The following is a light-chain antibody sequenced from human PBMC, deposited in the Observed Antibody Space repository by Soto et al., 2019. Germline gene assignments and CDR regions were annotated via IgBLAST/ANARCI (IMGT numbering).Light chain of an antibody. CDR3: QQYNSYPIT. CDR2: DAS. J-gene: IGKJ5*01. CDR1: QSVSSY. V-gene: IGKV3-11*01. Sequence: EIVLTQSPATLSLSPGERATLSFRASQSVSSYLAWYQQKPGQAPRLLIYDASNRATGIPARFSGSGSGTDFTLTINSLQPDDFATYYCQQYNSYPITFGQGTRLEIK.